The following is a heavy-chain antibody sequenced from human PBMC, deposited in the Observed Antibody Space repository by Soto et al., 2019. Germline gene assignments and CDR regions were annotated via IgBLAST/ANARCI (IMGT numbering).Heavy chain of an antibody. CDR3: ARDDYKDGGNNWFDP. CDR2: IYPSGTT. J-gene: IGHJ5*02. D-gene: IGHD3-16*01. CDR1: GGSINSSNW. V-gene: IGHV4-4*02. Sequence: SETLSLTCAVSGGSINSSNWWTWVRQTPGQGLEWIGEIYPSGTTNYNLSFKSRVTMSVDTSKNQFSLKLNAVTAADTAVYYCARDDYKDGGNNWFDPWGQGTLVTVSS.